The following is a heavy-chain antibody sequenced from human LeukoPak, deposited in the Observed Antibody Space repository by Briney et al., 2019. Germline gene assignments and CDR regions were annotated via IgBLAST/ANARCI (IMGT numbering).Heavy chain of an antibody. V-gene: IGHV1-2*04. CDR3: ARVVVDSSQDYFDY. Sequence: ASVKVSCKASGYTFTGYYMHWVRQAPGQGLEWMGWINPNSGGTNYAQKLQGWVTMTRDTSISTAYMELSRLRSDDTAVYYCARVVVDSSQDYFDYWGQGTLVTVSS. CDR2: INPNSGGT. J-gene: IGHJ4*02. D-gene: IGHD3-22*01. CDR1: GYTFTGYY.